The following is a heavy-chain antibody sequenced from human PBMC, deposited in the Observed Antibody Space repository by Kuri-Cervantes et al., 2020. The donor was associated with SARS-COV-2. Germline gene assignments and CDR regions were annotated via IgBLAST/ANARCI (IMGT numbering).Heavy chain of an antibody. CDR2: INPSGGST. Sequence: ASVKVSCKASGYTFISFGISWVRQAPGQGLEWMGIINPSGGSTSYAPKFQGRVTMTRDTSTSTVYMELSSLRSEDTAVYYCAKTPTVTTYYFDYWGQGTLVTVSS. CDR1: GYTFISFG. V-gene: IGHV1-46*01. CDR3: AKTPTVTTYYFDY. D-gene: IGHD4-17*01. J-gene: IGHJ4*02.